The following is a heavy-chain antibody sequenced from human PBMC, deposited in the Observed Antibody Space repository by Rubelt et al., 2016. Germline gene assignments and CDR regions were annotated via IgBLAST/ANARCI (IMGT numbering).Heavy chain of an antibody. CDR1: GFSFGGHW. CDR3: TRVFVTTGTTYGH. CDR2: INSEGTTT. Sequence: VQPGGSVRLSCAASGFSFGGHWMHWVRQVPGKGLVWVSRINSEGTTTSYADSVKGRFTISRDNAKNTLYLQMNSVRSEDSGMYYCTRVFVTTGTTYGHWGQGTLVTVSS. D-gene: IGHD1-1*01. J-gene: IGHJ4*02. V-gene: IGHV3-74*01.